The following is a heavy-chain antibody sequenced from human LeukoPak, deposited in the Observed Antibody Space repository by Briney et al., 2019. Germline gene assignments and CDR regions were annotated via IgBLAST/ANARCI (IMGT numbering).Heavy chain of an antibody. D-gene: IGHD3-16*02. CDR3: ATGLNLNSLYYFDN. V-gene: IGHV3-23*01. Sequence: GGSLRLSCAASGITLIDYAMTWVRQAPGKGLEWVSGISGSGGTTTYADSVKGRFTISRDKSTNMLHLQMNSLRAEDTAVYHCATGLNLNSLYYFDNWGQGTLVTVSS. J-gene: IGHJ4*02. CDR2: ISGSGGTT. CDR1: GITLIDYA.